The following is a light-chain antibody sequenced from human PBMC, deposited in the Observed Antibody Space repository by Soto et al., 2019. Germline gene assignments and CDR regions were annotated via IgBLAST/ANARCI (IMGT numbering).Light chain of an antibody. Sequence: DIQMTQSPSSLSASVGDRVTITCRASQAISTFLAWYQQKPGKAPKLLIYAASTLQSGVPSRFSGSGSGTDFTLTSSSLQPEDVATYYCQKYNSVPITFGQGTRLEIK. V-gene: IGKV1-27*01. CDR2: AAS. CDR1: QAISTF. CDR3: QKYNSVPIT. J-gene: IGKJ5*01.